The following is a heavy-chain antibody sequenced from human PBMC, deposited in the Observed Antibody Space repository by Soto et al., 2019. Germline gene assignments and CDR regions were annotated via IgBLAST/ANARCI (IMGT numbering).Heavy chain of an antibody. Sequence: QVQLQESGPGLVKPSETLSLTCTVSGGSISSYYWSWIRQPPGKGLEWIGYIYSSGNTNYNPSLKSRVARAVDTSNNQFSRNLSSVTAADTAGYYCASARGSSPGRAFDYWGQGALVPVSS. J-gene: IGHJ4*02. D-gene: IGHD6-13*01. CDR2: IYSSGNT. CDR3: ASARGSSPGRAFDY. CDR1: GGSISSYY. V-gene: IGHV4-59*01.